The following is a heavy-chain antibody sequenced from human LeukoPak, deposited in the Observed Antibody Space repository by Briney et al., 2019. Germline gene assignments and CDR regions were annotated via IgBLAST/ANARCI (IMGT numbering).Heavy chain of an antibody. J-gene: IGHJ6*04. CDR2: ISYDGSNK. V-gene: IGHV3-30*04. Sequence: GGSLRLSCAASGFTFSSYAMHWVRQAPGKGLEWVAVISYDGSNKYYADSVEGRFTISRDNSKNTLYLQMNSLRAEDTAVYYCARGPYYYDSSGLMDVWGKGTTVTISS. CDR3: ARGPYYYDSSGLMDV. CDR1: GFTFSSYA. D-gene: IGHD3-22*01.